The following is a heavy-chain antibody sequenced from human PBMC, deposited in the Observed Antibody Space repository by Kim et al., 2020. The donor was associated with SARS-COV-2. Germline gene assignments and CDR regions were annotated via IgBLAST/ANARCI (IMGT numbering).Heavy chain of an antibody. V-gene: IGHV4-34*01. CDR3: ARRGSGSYYHYYYGMDV. Sequence: SETLSLTCAVYGGSFSGYYWSWIRQPPGKGLEWIGEINHSGSTNYNPSLKSRVTISVDTSKNQFSLKLSSVTAADTAVYYCARRGSGSYYHYYYGMDVWGQGTTVTVSS. D-gene: IGHD3-10*01. CDR1: GGSFSGYY. CDR2: INHSGST. J-gene: IGHJ6*02.